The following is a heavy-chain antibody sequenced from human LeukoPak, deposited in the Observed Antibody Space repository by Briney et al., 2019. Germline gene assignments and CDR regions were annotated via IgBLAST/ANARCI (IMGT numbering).Heavy chain of an antibody. CDR3: ARAAPAVAGPGGYFQH. Sequence: ASETLSLTCTVSGGSISSSSYYWGWIRQPPGKGLEWIGSIYYSGSTYYNPSLKSRVTISVDTSKNQFSLKLSSVTAADTAVYYCARAAPAVAGPGGYFQHWGQGTLVTVSS. D-gene: IGHD6-19*01. J-gene: IGHJ1*01. CDR1: GGSISSSSYY. CDR2: IYYSGST. V-gene: IGHV4-39*07.